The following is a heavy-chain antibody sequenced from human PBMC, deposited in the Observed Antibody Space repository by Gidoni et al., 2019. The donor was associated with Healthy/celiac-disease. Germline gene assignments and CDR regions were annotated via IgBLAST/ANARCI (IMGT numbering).Heavy chain of an antibody. J-gene: IGHJ6*02. CDR3: ASLVVVPALFYYYYYGMDV. V-gene: IGHV4-34*01. D-gene: IGHD2-2*01. CDR2: INHSGST. Sequence: QVQLQQWGAGLLKPSETLSLTCAVYGGSFSGYYWSWIRQPPGTGLAWIGEINHSGSTNYNPPPKSGVTISVDTSKNQFSLMLSSVTAADTAVYYCASLVVVPALFYYYYYGMDVWGQGTTVTVSS. CDR1: GGSFSGYY.